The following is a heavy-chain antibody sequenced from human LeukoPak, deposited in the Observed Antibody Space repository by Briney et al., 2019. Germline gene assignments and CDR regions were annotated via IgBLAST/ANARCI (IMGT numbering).Heavy chain of an antibody. CDR1: GFSFTNYW. V-gene: IGHV3-7*01. CDR3: ASGDWKRGMSYFDY. CDR2: MKPDGTEK. D-gene: IGHD2-21*02. J-gene: IGHJ4*02. Sequence: PGGSLRLSCVASGFSFTNYWINWVRQAPGEGLEWVAHMKPDGTEKYYLDSVKGRFTISRDNAKNSLYLQMNSLRPEDTAVYYCASGDWKRGMSYFDYWAREPWSPSPQ.